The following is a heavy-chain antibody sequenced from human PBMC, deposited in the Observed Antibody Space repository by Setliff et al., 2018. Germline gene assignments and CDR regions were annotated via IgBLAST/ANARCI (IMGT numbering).Heavy chain of an antibody. J-gene: IGHJ4*02. CDR3: AGLYYYGSGSYPAPIDY. V-gene: IGHV4-39*01. Sequence: LSLTFTVSGGSISSSSYYWGWIRQPPGKGLEWIGSIYYSGSTYYNPSLKSRVTISVDTSKNQFSLKLSSVTAADTAVYYCAGLYYYGSGSYPAPIDYWGQGTLVTVSS. D-gene: IGHD3-10*01. CDR1: GGSISSSSYY. CDR2: IYYSGST.